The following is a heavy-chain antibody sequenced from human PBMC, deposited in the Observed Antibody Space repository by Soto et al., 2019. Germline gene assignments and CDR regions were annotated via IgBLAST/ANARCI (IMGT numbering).Heavy chain of an antibody. J-gene: IGHJ5*02. CDR3: ARHLTLDLVVPTHNWFDP. D-gene: IGHD2-2*01. CDR1: GYSFTIYS. Sequence: GESLTISVTGSGYSFTIYSISCVRQMPGQGLEQIGRTHPSASYTNPRPSFQGHVSHLADKSISTAYLQWSRLKAPDTAMEYCARHLTLDLVVPTHNWFDPGGQGTLVTVSS. V-gene: IGHV5-10-1*01. CDR2: THPSASYT.